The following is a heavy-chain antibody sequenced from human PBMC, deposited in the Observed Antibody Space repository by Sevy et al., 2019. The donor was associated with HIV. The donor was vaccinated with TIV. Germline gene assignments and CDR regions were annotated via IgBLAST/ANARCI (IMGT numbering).Heavy chain of an antibody. Sequence: ASVKVSCKASGGTFSSYAISWVRQAPGQGLEWMGGIIPIFGTANYAQKFQVRVTITADESTGTAYVELSSLRSEDTAVYYCAGCSGGSCPTYYYYGMDVWGQGTTVTVSS. D-gene: IGHD2-15*01. CDR3: AGCSGGSCPTYYYYGMDV. CDR2: IIPIFGTA. V-gene: IGHV1-69*13. CDR1: GGTFSSYA. J-gene: IGHJ6*02.